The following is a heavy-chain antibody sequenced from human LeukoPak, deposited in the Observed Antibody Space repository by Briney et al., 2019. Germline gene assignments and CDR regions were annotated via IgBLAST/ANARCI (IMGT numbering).Heavy chain of an antibody. D-gene: IGHD6-19*01. Sequence: PGGSLRLSCAASGFTFTTYWMHWVRQTPEKGLVWVSRIHSDGSSTNYADSVKGRFTISRDNDKNTLYLQMNSLRAEDTAVYYCATLEGSGWSDYWGQGTPVTVSS. CDR2: IHSDGSST. V-gene: IGHV3-74*01. CDR3: ATLEGSGWSDY. J-gene: IGHJ5*01. CDR1: GFTFTTYW.